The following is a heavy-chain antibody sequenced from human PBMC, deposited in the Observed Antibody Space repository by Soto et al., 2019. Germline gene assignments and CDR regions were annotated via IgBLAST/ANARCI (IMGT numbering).Heavy chain of an antibody. Sequence: GGSLRLSCAASGFTFSSYWMHWVRQAPGKGLVWVSRINSDGSSTSYADSVKGRFTISRDNAKNTLYLQMNSLRAEDTAVYYCARPPLAIVVVTAIDYYYGMDVWGQGTTVTVSS. CDR3: ARPPLAIVVVTAIDYYYGMDV. CDR2: INSDGSST. D-gene: IGHD2-21*02. J-gene: IGHJ6*02. V-gene: IGHV3-74*01. CDR1: GFTFSSYW.